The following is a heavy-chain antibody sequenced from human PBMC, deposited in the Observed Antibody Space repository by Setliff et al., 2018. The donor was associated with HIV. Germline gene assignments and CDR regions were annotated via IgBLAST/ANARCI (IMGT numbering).Heavy chain of an antibody. V-gene: IGHV3-53*01. CDR2: IDSGGSA. CDR3: ASGALSRLLEWLSLDS. J-gene: IGHJ5*01. CDR1: GYTLTEVS. Sequence: GASVKVSCKISGYTLTEVSMHWIRQAPGKGLQWVSVIDSGGSAFYTDAVKGRFTVSRDNSQNTLYLQMSRLGVDDTGVYFCASGALSRLLEWLSLDSWGQGTQVTVSS. D-gene: IGHD3-3*01.